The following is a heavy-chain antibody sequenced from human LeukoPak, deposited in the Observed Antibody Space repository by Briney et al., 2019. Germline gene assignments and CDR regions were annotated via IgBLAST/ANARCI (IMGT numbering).Heavy chain of an antibody. D-gene: IGHD2-2*01. J-gene: IGHJ2*01. CDR3: ARQSHDIVVPAAQSYWYFDL. CDR1: GYSISSGYY. V-gene: IGHV4-38-2*01. Sequence: SETLSLTCAVSGYSISSGYYWGWIRQPPGKGLEWTGSIYHSGSTYYNPSLKSRVTISVDTSKNQFSLKLSSVTAADTAVYYCARQSHDIVVPAAQSYWYFDLWGRGTLVTVSS. CDR2: IYHSGST.